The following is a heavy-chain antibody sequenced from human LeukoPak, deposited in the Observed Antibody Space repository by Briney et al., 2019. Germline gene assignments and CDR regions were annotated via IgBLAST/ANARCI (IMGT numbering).Heavy chain of an antibody. CDR3: AKDNGDSGDLHLDY. CDR2: ISYDGNNK. CDR1: GFTFSSYG. D-gene: IGHD4-17*01. V-gene: IGHV3-30*18. Sequence: SLRLSCAASGFTFSSYGMHWVRQAPGKGLEWVAVISYDGNNKYYADSVKGRFTISRDNSKNTLYLQMNSLRAEDTAVYFCAKDNGDSGDLHLDYWGQGTLVTVSS. J-gene: IGHJ4*02.